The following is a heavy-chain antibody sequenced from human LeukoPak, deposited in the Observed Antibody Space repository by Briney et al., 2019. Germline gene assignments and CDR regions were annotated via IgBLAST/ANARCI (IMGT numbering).Heavy chain of an antibody. CDR1: GFTFSSYA. J-gene: IGHJ4*02. CDR3: ARVGGQQLVHLDY. D-gene: IGHD6-6*01. CDR2: ISYDGSNK. Sequence: GGSLRLSCAASGFTFSSYAMHWVRQAPGKGLEWVAVISYDGSNKYYADSVKGRFTISRDNSKNTLYLQMNSLRAEDTAVYYCARVGGQQLVHLDYWGQGTLVTVSS. V-gene: IGHV3-30*04.